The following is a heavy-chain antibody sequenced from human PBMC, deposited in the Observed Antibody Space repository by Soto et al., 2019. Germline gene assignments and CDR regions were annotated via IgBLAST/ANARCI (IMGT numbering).Heavy chain of an antibody. J-gene: IGHJ4*02. Sequence: PSETLSLTCTVSGGSISSYYWSWIRQPPGKGLEWIGYIYYSGSTNYNPSLKSRVTISVDTSKNQFSLKLSSVTAADTAVYYCARAYGHDVFDYWGQGTLVTVSS. CDR2: IYYSGST. V-gene: IGHV4-59*01. D-gene: IGHD4-17*01. CDR3: ARAYGHDVFDY. CDR1: GGSISSYY.